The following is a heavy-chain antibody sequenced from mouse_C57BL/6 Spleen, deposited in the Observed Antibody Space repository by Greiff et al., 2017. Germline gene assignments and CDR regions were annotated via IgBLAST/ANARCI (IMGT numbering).Heavy chain of an antibody. CDR1: GYAFSSSW. Sequence: VKLQESGPELVKPGASVKISCKASGYAFSSSWMNWVKQRPGKGLEWIGRIYPGDGDTNYNGKFKGKATLTADKSSSTAYMQLSSLTSEDAAVYFCARSYCGSRGDAMDYWGQGTSVTVSS. CDR2: IYPGDGDT. V-gene: IGHV1-82*01. D-gene: IGHD1-1*01. CDR3: ARSYCGSRGDAMDY. J-gene: IGHJ4*01.